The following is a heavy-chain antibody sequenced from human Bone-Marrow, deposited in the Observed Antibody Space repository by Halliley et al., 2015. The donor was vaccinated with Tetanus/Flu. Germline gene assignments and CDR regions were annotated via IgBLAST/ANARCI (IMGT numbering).Heavy chain of an antibody. CDR3: ARVSCSSNTCYYEMDV. V-gene: IGHV4-59*01. CDR2: MFDSGST. CDR1: GGSISTSY. J-gene: IGHJ6*02. D-gene: IGHD2-2*01. Sequence: TLSLTCSVSGGSISTSYWTWIRQSPGKGLEWIAYMFDSGSTNYNPSLKSRVTISVDTSKNQFSLKLSSVTAADTAVYYCARVSCSSNTCYYEMDVWGQGTTVTVSS.